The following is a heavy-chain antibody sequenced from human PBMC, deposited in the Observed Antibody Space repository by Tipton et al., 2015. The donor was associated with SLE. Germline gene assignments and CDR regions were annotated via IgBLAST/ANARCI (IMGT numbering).Heavy chain of an antibody. Sequence: TLSLTCAVYGGSFGGYYWNWIRQSPGKGLEWVGYIYYSGTTYYNPSLNSRVTMSVDTSKNQFSLNLTSVTAADTAVYYCARDKSSHSKYILDYWGQGTLVTVSS. V-gene: IGHV4-34*11. CDR2: IYYSGTT. CDR3: ARDKSSHSKYILDY. D-gene: IGHD3-3*02. CDR1: GGSFGGYY. J-gene: IGHJ4*02.